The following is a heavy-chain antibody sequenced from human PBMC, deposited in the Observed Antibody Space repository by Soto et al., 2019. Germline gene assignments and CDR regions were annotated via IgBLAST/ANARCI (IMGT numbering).Heavy chain of an antibody. Sequence: SETLSLTCTVSGGSISSSSYYWGWIRQPPGKGLEWIGSIYYSGSTYYNPSLKSRVTISVDTSKNQFSLKLSSVTAADTAVYYCARTQLWLKYFDYWGQGTLVTVSS. D-gene: IGHD5-18*01. V-gene: IGHV4-39*01. J-gene: IGHJ4*02. CDR1: GGSISSSSYY. CDR2: IYYSGST. CDR3: ARTQLWLKYFDY.